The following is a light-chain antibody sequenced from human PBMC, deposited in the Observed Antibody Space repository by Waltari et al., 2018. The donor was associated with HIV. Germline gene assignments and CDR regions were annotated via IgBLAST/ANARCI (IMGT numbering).Light chain of an antibody. V-gene: IGKV3-20*01. J-gene: IGKJ1*01. Sequence: IVLTQSPGTLSLSPGERATLSCRASQSVSNSYLAWYQQKPGQAPRLLIYGASSRATGIPDRFSGSGSGTDFTLTISRLEPEDFAVYYGQQYSNSPTFGQGTKVEIK. CDR2: GAS. CDR3: QQYSNSPT. CDR1: QSVSNSY.